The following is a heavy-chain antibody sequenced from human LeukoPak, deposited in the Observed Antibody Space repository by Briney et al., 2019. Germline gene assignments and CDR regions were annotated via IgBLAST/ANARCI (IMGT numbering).Heavy chain of an antibody. D-gene: IGHD6-13*01. CDR2: IYSGGST. J-gene: IGHJ6*02. V-gene: IGHV3-66*01. Sequence: GGSLSLSCAASGFTVSSNYMSWIRQAPGKGLEWVSVIYSGGSTYYADSVKGRFTISRDNSKNTLYLQMNSLRAEDTAVYYCAREVYSSSWPHYYGMDVWGQGTTVTVSS. CDR1: GFTVSSNY. CDR3: AREVYSSSWPHYYGMDV.